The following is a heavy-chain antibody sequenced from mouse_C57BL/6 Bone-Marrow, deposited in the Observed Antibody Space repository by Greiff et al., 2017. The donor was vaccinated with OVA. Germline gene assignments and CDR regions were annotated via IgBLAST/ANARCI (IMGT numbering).Heavy chain of an antibody. V-gene: IGHV7-3*01. CDR2: IRNKPNGSTT. CDR3: ARYKGRVAVDYFDY. Sequence: EVHLVESGGGLVQPGDSLSLSCAASGFTFTNYYMSWVRQPPGKALEWLAFIRNKPNGSTTEYSASVKGRFTISRANSQIILYLQMNALRAEDRATYYCARYKGRVAVDYFDYWGQGTALTVSS. CDR1: GFTFTNYY. J-gene: IGHJ2*01. D-gene: IGHD1-1*01.